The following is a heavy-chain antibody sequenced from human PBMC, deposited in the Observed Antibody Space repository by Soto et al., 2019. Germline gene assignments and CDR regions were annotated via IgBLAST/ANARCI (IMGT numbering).Heavy chain of an antibody. V-gene: IGHV3-23*01. Sequence: PGGSLRLSCAASGFTFTNFAMSWVRQAPGKGLEWVSSITSTSDRTYYADSVKGRFTISRDNSKNTVFLQMNSLRAEDTALYYCAEGGFYDGFDYWGQGTLVTVSS. D-gene: IGHD5-12*01. J-gene: IGHJ4*02. CDR1: GFTFTNFA. CDR2: ITSTSDRT. CDR3: AEGGFYDGFDY.